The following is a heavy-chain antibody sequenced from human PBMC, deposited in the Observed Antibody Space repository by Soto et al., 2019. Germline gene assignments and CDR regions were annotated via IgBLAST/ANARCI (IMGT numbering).Heavy chain of an antibody. CDR1: GGSISSYY. D-gene: IGHD3-3*01. Sequence: SETLSLTCTVSGGSISSYYWSWIRQPPGKGLEWIGYIYYSGSTNYNPSLKSRVTISVDTSKNQFSLKLSSVTAADTAVYYCARDAIRTKYDFWSGYYSWGQGTLLTVSS. CDR3: ARDAIRTKYDFWSGYYS. J-gene: IGHJ4*02. V-gene: IGHV4-59*01. CDR2: IYYSGST.